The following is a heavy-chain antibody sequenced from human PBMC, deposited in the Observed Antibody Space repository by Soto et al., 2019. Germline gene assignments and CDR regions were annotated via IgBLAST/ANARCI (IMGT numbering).Heavy chain of an antibody. J-gene: IGHJ5*02. Sequence: PSETLSLTCTVSGGSISSHYWSWIRQPPGKGLEWIGYIYYSGSTNYNPSLKSRVTISVDTSKNQSSLKLSSVTAADTAVYYCARDVDWNYYTWFDPWGQGTLVTVSS. CDR3: ARDVDWNYYTWFDP. CDR2: IYYSGST. D-gene: IGHD1-7*01. V-gene: IGHV4-59*11. CDR1: GGSISSHY.